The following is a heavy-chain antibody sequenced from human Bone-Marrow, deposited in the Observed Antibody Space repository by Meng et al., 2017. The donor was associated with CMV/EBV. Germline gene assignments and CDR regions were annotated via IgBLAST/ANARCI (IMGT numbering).Heavy chain of an antibody. CDR2: ISSSSSYI. CDR1: GFTFSSYS. J-gene: IGHJ6*02. V-gene: IGHV3-21*01. CDR3: ARDLQYSSSWYWGSSDYYYGMDV. Sequence: GESLRLSCAASGFTFSSYSMNWVRQAPGKGLEWVSSISSSSSYIYYADSVKGRFTISRDNAKNSVYLQMNSLRAEDTAVYYCARDLQYSSSWYWGSSDYYYGMDVWGQGTTVTVSS. D-gene: IGHD6-13*01.